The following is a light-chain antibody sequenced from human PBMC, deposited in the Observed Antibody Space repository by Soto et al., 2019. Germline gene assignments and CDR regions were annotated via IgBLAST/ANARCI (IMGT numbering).Light chain of an antibody. Sequence: DIQMTQSPSTLSGSVGDRVTINCRASQTISSWLAWYQQKPGKAPKLRIYKASTLKSGVPSRFSGSGSGTEFTLTISSLQPDDFATYYCQDYTSYSGTFGQGTKVDI. V-gene: IGKV1-5*03. CDR3: QDYTSYSGT. CDR1: QTISSW. J-gene: IGKJ1*01. CDR2: KAS.